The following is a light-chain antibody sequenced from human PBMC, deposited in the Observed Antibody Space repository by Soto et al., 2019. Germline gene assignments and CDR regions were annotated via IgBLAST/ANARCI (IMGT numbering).Light chain of an antibody. V-gene: IGLV2-23*01. Sequence: QSALTQPASVSGSPGQSITISCTGTSSDVGSYNLVSWYQQHPGKAPRLMIYEDSKRPSGVSNRFSGSKSGNTASLTISGLQAADEADYYCRSYAGSGTYVFGTGTKLTVL. J-gene: IGLJ1*01. CDR2: EDS. CDR1: SSDVGSYNL. CDR3: RSYAGSGTYV.